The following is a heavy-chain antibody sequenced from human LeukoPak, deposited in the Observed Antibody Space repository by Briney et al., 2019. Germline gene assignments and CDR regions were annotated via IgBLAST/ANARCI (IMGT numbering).Heavy chain of an antibody. CDR3: ARLLCSSTSCYHYSYYGLDV. CDR2: IYYNGNT. V-gene: IGHV4-39*01. CDR1: GGSISSRSYY. J-gene: IGHJ6*02. Sequence: SETLSLTCTLSGGSISSRSYYWGWIRQPPGKGLEWIGSIYYNGNTNHSPSLKSRVTISVDTSKSQFSLNLGFVTAADTAVYYCARLLCSSTSCYHYSYYGLDVWGQGTTVTVSS. D-gene: IGHD2-2*01.